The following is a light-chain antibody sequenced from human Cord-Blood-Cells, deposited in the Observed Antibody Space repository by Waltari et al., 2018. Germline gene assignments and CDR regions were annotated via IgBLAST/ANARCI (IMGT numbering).Light chain of an antibody. J-gene: IGKJ4*01. Sequence: DIQMTQSPSSLYASVGDRVTITCQASQDISNYLNLYQQKPGKAPKLLIYDASNLETGVPSRFSGSGSGTDFTFTISSLQPEDIATYYCQQYDNLPLTFGGGTKVEIK. CDR1: QDISNY. V-gene: IGKV1-33*01. CDR3: QQYDNLPLT. CDR2: DAS.